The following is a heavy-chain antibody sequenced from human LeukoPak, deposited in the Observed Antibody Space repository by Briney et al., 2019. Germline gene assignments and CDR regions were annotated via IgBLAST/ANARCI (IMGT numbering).Heavy chain of an antibody. J-gene: IGHJ4*02. CDR3: ARDEGY. CDR2: MYYSGST. CDR1: GGSVSSGSFY. V-gene: IGHV4-61*01. Sequence: SETLSLTCPVSGGSVSSGSFYWSWIRQPPGKGLEWIGYMYYSGSTNYNPSLKSRVTMSVDTSKNQFSLKLSSVTAAVTAVYYCARDEGYWGQGTLVTVSS.